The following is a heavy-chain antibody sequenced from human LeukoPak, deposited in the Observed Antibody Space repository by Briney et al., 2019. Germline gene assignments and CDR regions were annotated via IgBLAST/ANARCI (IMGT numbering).Heavy chain of an antibody. CDR2: IYSGGST. Sequence: GGSLRLSCAASGFTVSSNYTSWVRQAPGKGLEWVSVIYSGGSTYYADSVKGRFTISRDNSKNTLYLQMNSLRAEDTAVYYCARNFFYCGGDCYPYAFDIWGQGTMVTVSS. CDR3: ARNFFYCGGDCYPYAFDI. V-gene: IGHV3-53*01. D-gene: IGHD2-21*02. CDR1: GFTVSSNY. J-gene: IGHJ3*02.